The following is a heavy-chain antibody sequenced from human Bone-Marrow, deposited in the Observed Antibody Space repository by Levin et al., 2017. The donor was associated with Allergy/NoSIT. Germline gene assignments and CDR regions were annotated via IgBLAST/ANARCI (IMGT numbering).Heavy chain of an antibody. V-gene: IGHV1-2*02. J-gene: IGHJ4*02. CDR2: IDPTRGAT. Sequence: GESLKIPCSVSGYTFSDYYIHWIPQTPGQGLEWIGWIDPTRGATQFAEKFHARVVLTRDSSISTAYMELGKLRSDDTALYYCARGGASSNDYWGQGTLVTVSS. CDR1: GYTFSDYY. D-gene: IGHD6-13*01. CDR3: ARGGASSNDY.